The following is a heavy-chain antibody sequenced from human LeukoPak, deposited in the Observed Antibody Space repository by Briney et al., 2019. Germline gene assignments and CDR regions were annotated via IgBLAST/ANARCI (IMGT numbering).Heavy chain of an antibody. CDR1: GYTFTSYG. V-gene: IGHV1-18*01. CDR2: ISAYNGNT. Sequence: ASVKVSCKASGYTFTSYGISWVRQAPGQGLEWMGWISAYNGNTNYAQKLQGRVTMTTDTSTSTAYMELRSLRSDDTAVYYCARAETPYYYDSSGYYRHFDYWGQGTLVTVSS. D-gene: IGHD3-22*01. J-gene: IGHJ4*02. CDR3: ARAETPYYYDSSGYYRHFDY.